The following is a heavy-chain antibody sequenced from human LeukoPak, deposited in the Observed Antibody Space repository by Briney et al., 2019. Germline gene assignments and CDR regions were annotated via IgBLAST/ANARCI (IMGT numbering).Heavy chain of an antibody. CDR2: IYYSVST. D-gene: IGHD6-13*01. J-gene: IGHJ4*02. CDR3: ARDRGRGLGRIAATGYFDY. V-gene: IGHV4-39*07. Sequence: PSETLSLTCTVSGGSISSSSYYWGWIRQPPGKGLEWIGSIYYSVSTYDNPSLKSRVTISVDTSKNQFSLKLSSVTAADTAVYYCARDRGRGLGRIAATGYFDYWGQGTLVTVSS. CDR1: GGSISSSSYY.